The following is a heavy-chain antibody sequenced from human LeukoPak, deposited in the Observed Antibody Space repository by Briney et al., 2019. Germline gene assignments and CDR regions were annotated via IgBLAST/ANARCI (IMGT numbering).Heavy chain of an antibody. Sequence: ASVKVSCKASGYTFTSYGISWVRQAPGQGLEWMGWISAYNGNTNYAQKLQGRVTMTTDTSTSTAYMELRSLRSDDTAVYYCARRVTAIGYYYYGMGVWGQGTTVTVSS. D-gene: IGHD2-21*02. CDR1: GYTFTSYG. CDR3: ARRVTAIGYYYYGMGV. V-gene: IGHV1-18*01. CDR2: ISAYNGNT. J-gene: IGHJ6*02.